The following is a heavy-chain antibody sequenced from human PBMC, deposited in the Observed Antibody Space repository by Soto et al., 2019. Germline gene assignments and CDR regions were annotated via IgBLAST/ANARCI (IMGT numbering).Heavy chain of an antibody. D-gene: IGHD6-19*01. CDR1: GGSISSGGYS. CDR2: IYHSGST. V-gene: IGHV4-30-2*01. Sequence: SETLSLTCAVSGGSISSGGYSWSWIRQPPGKGLEWIGYIYHSGSTYYNPSLKSRVTISVDRSKNQFSLKLSSVTAADTAVYYCAEDRRAVAGSYNWFDTWGQGTLVTVSS. J-gene: IGHJ5*02. CDR3: AEDRRAVAGSYNWFDT.